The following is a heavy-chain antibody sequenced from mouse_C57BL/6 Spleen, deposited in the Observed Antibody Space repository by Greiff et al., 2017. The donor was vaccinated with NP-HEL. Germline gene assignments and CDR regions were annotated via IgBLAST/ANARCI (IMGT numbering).Heavy chain of an antibody. V-gene: IGHV1-15*01. Sequence: VQLQQSGAELVRPGASVTLSCKASGYTFTDYEMHWVKQTPVHGLEWIGAIDPETGGTAYNQKFKGKAILTADKSSSTAYMELRSLTSEDSAVYYCTRFETGGFPNFDYWGQGTTLTVSS. D-gene: IGHD4-1*01. CDR3: TRFETGGFPNFDY. CDR2: IDPETGGT. J-gene: IGHJ2*01. CDR1: GYTFTDYE.